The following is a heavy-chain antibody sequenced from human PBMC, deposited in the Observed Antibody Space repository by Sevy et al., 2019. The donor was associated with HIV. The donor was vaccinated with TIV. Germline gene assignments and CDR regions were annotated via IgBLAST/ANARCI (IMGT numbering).Heavy chain of an antibody. CDR2: ISAYNGNT. V-gene: IGHV1-18*01. J-gene: IGHJ6*02. CDR3: ARDIKSDSGSYWPYYYYYYGMDV. CDR1: GYTFTSYG. D-gene: IGHD1-26*01. Sequence: ASVKVSCKASGYTFTSYGISWVRQAPGQGLEWMGWISAYNGNTNYAQKLQGRVTMTTDTSTSTAYMELRSLRSDDTAVDYCARDIKSDSGSYWPYYYYYYGMDVWGQGTTVTVSS.